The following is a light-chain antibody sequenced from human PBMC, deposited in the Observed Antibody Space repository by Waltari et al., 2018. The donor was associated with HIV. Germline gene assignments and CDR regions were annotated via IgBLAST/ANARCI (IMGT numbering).Light chain of an antibody. J-gene: IGLJ2*01. V-gene: IGLV2-23*03. CDR3: CSYAGSSTFGVV. CDR1: SSDVGSYNL. Sequence: QSALTQPASVSGSPGQSITISCTGTSSDVGSYNLVSWYQQHPGKAPKLMIYEGSKRPSGVSKRFSGSKPGNTASLTISGLQAEDEADYYCCSYAGSSTFGVVFGGGTKLTVL. CDR2: EGS.